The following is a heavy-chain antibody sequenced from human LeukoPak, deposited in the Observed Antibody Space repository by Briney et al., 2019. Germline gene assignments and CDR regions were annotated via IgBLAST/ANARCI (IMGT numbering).Heavy chain of an antibody. CDR2: IYYSGST. CDR1: GGSISSSRYY. J-gene: IGHJ4*02. CDR3: ARMAVYGYYFDY. Sequence: PSETLSLTCTVSGGSISSSRYYWGWIRQPPGKGLEWIGSIYYSGSTYYNPSLKSRVTISVDMSNNQFSLKLSSVTAADTAVYYCARMAVYGYYFDYWGQGTLVTDSS. D-gene: IGHD2/OR15-2a*01. V-gene: IGHV4-39*01.